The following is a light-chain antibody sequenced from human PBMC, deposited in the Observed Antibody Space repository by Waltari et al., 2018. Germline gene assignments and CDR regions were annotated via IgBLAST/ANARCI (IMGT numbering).Light chain of an antibody. J-gene: IGLJ3*02. CDR2: SNN. CDR3: AAWDDSLNGWV. CDR1: SSNLGSNT. V-gene: IGLV1-44*01. Sequence: QSVLTQPPSASGTPGQRVTIPCSGSSSNLGSNTVHWYQQLPGTAPKVLIYSNNQRPSGVPDRFSGSKSGTSASLAISGLQSEDEADYYCAAWDDSLNGWVFGGGTKLTVL.